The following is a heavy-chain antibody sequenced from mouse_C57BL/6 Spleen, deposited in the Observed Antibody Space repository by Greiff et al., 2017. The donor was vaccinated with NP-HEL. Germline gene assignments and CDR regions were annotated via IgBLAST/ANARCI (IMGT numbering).Heavy chain of an antibody. CDR3: ARRGKWLLPMDY. J-gene: IGHJ4*01. CDR2: INPNNGGT. Sequence: EVQLQQSGPELVKPGASVKISCKASGYTFTDYYMNWVKQSHGKSLEWIGDINPNNGGTSYNQKFKGKATLTVDKSSSTAYMELRSLTSEDSAVYYCARRGKWLLPMDYWGQGTSVTVSS. V-gene: IGHV1-26*01. D-gene: IGHD2-3*01. CDR1: GYTFTDYY.